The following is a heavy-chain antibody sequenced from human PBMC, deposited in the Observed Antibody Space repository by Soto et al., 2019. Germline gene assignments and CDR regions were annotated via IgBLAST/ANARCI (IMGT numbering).Heavy chain of an antibody. V-gene: IGHV1-69*13. D-gene: IGHD3-22*01. Sequence: ASVKVSCTASGGTFSSYAISWVRQAPGQGLEWMGGIIPIFGTANYAQKFQGRVTITADESTSTAYMELSSLRSEDTAVYYCARGYGEDDSSGYIYWFDPWGQGTLVTVSS. CDR2: IIPIFGTA. CDR3: ARGYGEDDSSGYIYWFDP. J-gene: IGHJ5*02. CDR1: GGTFSSYA.